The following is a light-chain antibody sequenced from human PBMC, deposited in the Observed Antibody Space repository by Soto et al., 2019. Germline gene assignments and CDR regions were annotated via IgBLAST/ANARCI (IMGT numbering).Light chain of an antibody. Sequence: QSVLTQPPSVSGAPGQRVTISCTGSNSNIGAGYDVHWYQQLPGTAPKLPIYGNSNRPSGVPDRFSGSKSGTSGSLAITGLQAEDEADYYCQSHDSSLNEYVFGTGTKVTVL. CDR3: QSHDSSLNEYV. CDR1: NSNIGAGYD. CDR2: GNS. V-gene: IGLV1-40*01. J-gene: IGLJ1*01.